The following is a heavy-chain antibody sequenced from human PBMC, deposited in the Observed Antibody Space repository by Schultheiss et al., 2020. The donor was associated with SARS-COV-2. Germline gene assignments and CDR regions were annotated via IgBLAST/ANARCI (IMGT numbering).Heavy chain of an antibody. CDR3: ARDARAAYYYYGMDV. Sequence: SETLSLTCTVSGGSVSSGSYYWSWIRQHPGKGLEWIGYIYYSGSTYYNPSLKSRVTISVDTSKNQFSLKLSSVTAADTAVYYCARDARAAYYYYGMDVWGQGTTVTVSS. D-gene: IGHD6-13*01. CDR2: IYYSGST. CDR1: GGSVSSGSYY. V-gene: IGHV4-31*03. J-gene: IGHJ6*02.